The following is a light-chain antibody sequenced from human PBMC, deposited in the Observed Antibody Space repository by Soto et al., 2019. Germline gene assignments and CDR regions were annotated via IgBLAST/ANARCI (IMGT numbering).Light chain of an antibody. Sequence: QSALTQPAAVSGSPGQSITIACTGTSGDIGGHTYVSWYQQHPGKAPKLLIFDVDNRPSGVSPRFSASKSGNTASLTISGLQAEDASEYHCSSFTRAHLYVFGSGTKVTVL. CDR3: SSFTRAHLYV. CDR2: DVD. J-gene: IGLJ1*01. V-gene: IGLV2-14*03. CDR1: SGDIGGHTY.